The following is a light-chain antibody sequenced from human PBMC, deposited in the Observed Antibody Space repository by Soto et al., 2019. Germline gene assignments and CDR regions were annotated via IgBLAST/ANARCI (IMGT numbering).Light chain of an antibody. CDR3: QQKYRLPRT. V-gene: IGKV1-5*01. J-gene: IGKJ1*01. CDR1: QSFSTW. Sequence: DIQMTQSPSTLSASVGDRVTVTCRASQSFSTWLAWYQQKPGKAPKLLIYDASTLESGVPSRFSGSGSGTEFTLTISSLQPDDFATYFCQQKYRLPRTFGQGTKVDIK. CDR2: DAS.